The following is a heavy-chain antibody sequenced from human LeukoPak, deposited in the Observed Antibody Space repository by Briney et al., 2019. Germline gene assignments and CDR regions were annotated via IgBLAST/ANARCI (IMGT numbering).Heavy chain of an antibody. CDR3: AKPYSSSWYYPAGYYFDY. V-gene: IGHV3-30*18. J-gene: IGHJ4*02. CDR2: ISYDGSNK. CDR1: GFTFSSYG. Sequence: PGGSLRLSCAASGFTFSSYGIHWVRQAPGKGLEWVAVISYDGSNKYCADSVKGRFTISRDNSKNTLYLQMNSLRAEDTAVYYCAKPYSSSWYYPAGYYFDYWGQGTLVTVSS. D-gene: IGHD6-13*01.